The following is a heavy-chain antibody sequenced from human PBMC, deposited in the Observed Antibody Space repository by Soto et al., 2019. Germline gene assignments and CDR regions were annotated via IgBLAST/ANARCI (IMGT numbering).Heavy chain of an antibody. CDR1: GFTFSSYG. J-gene: IGHJ6*02. CDR3: AKDFGPHYYDSSGRGLWYYYGMDV. CDR2: ISYDGSNK. V-gene: IGHV3-30*18. Sequence: GGSLRLSCAASGFTFSSYGMHWVRQAPGKGLEWVAVISYDGSNKYYADSVKGRFTISRDNSKNTLYLQMNSLRAEDTAVYYCAKDFGPHYYDSSGRGLWYYYGMDVWGQGTTVTVSS. D-gene: IGHD3-22*01.